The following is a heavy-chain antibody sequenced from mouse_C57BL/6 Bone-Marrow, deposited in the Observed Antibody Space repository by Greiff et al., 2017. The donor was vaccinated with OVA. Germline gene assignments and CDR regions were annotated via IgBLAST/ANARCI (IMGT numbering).Heavy chain of an antibody. Sequence: EVKVVESGGDLVKPGGSLKLSCAASGFTFSSSGMSWVRQTPDKRLEWVATISSGGSYTYYPDSVKGRFTISRDNAKNTLSLQMSSLKSEDTSMYYCSRHDTLELFFYYFDYWGQGTTLTVSS. CDR3: SRHDTLELFFYYFDY. J-gene: IGHJ2*01. CDR1: GFTFSSSG. CDR2: ISSGGSYT. V-gene: IGHV5-6*01. D-gene: IGHD1-1*01.